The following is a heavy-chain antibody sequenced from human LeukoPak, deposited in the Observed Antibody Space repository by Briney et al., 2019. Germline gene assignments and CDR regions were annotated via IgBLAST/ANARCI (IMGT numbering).Heavy chain of an antibody. CDR2: IKQDGSEK. CDR3: ARDDSDPDY. J-gene: IGHJ4*02. D-gene: IGHD2-21*02. Sequence: PGGSLRLSCAASGFTFSSYWMSWVRQAPGKGLEWVANIKQDGSEKYYVDSVKGRFTISRDNAKNPLYLQMNSLRVEDTAVDYCARDDSDPDYWGQGTLVTVSS. CDR1: GFTFSSYW. V-gene: IGHV3-7*01.